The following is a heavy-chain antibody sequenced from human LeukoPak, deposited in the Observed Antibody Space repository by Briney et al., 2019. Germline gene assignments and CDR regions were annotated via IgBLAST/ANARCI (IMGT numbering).Heavy chain of an antibody. CDR3: ARVGGSWQYYFDY. V-gene: IGHV4-39*07. D-gene: IGHD6-13*01. Sequence: PSETLSLTCTVSGGSISRSRYYWGWIRQPPGKGLEWIGSIFYSGSTYYNPSLQSRVTISEDTSKKQISLKLSSVTAADTAVYYCARVGGSWQYYFDYWGQGTLVTVSS. CDR1: GGSISRSRYY. J-gene: IGHJ4*02. CDR2: IFYSGST.